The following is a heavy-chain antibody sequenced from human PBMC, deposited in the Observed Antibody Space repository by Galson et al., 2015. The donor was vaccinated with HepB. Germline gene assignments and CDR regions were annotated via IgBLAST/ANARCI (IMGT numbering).Heavy chain of an antibody. Sequence: SLRLSCAASGFTFSSYAMHWVRQAPGKGLEWVAVISYDGSNKYYADSVKGRFTISRDNSKNTLYLQMNSLRAEDTAVYYCARLPTYCSSTSCYWGSQTAIDYWGQGTLVTVSS. CDR1: GFTFSSYA. J-gene: IGHJ4*02. CDR2: ISYDGSNK. D-gene: IGHD2-2*01. V-gene: IGHV3-30*04. CDR3: ARLPTYCSSTSCYWGSQTAIDY.